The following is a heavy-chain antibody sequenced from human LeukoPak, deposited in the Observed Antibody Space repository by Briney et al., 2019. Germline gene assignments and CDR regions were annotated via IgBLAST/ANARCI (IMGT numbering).Heavy chain of an antibody. D-gene: IGHD3-22*01. CDR2: IKQDGSEK. CDR1: GFTFSSYW. J-gene: IGHJ4*02. Sequence: GGSLRLSCAASGFTFSSYWMSWVRQAPGKGLEWVANIKQDGSEKYYVDSVKGRFTISRDNAKNSLYLQMNSLRAEDTAVYYCASATTLDYYDSSGYFEYWGQGTLVTVSS. V-gene: IGHV3-7*01. CDR3: ASATTLDYYDSSGYFEY.